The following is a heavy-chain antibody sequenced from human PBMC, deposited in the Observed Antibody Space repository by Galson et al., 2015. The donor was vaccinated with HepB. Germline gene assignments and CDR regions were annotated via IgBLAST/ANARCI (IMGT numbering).Heavy chain of an antibody. V-gene: IGHV4-34*01. Sequence: LSLTCAVYGGFFRGHDWSWIRPPPGAGLEWFGYIYHSGSTYYNPSLKSRVTIAVDRSKNQFSLTLSSVTAADTAVYYCARVGEAYYSSTSCYIQGAFDIWGQWTMVTVSS. J-gene: IGHJ3*02. CDR1: GGFFRGHD. CDR2: IYHSGST. D-gene: IGHD2-2*02. CDR3: ARVGEAYYSSTSCYIQGAFDI.